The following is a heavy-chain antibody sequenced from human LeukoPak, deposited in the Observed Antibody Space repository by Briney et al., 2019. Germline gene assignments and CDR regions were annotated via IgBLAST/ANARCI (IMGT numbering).Heavy chain of an antibody. D-gene: IGHD3-22*01. V-gene: IGHV1-24*01. J-gene: IGHJ4*02. Sequence: ASVKVSCKVSGYTLTELSMHWVRQAPGKGLEWMGGFDPEDGETIYAQKFQGRVTMTEDTSTDTAYMELSSLRSEDTAVYYCATDGLSSRITMMVVVPVWGQGTLVTVSS. CDR2: FDPEDGET. CDR3: ATDGLSSRITMMVVVPV. CDR1: GYTLTELS.